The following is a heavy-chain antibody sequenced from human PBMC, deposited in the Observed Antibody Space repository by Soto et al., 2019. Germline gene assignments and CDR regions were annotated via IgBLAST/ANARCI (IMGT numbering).Heavy chain of an antibody. V-gene: IGHV3-30*18. CDR1: GFTFSSYG. Sequence: VQLVESGGGLVQPGGSLRLSCAASGFTFSSYGMHWVRQAPGKGLEWVAVISYDGSNKYYADSVKGRFTISRDNSKNTLYLQMNSLRAEDTAVYYCAKHRVTGTKAGYYGMDVWGQGTTVTVSS. CDR3: AKHRVTGTKAGYYGMDV. D-gene: IGHD1-7*01. J-gene: IGHJ6*02. CDR2: ISYDGSNK.